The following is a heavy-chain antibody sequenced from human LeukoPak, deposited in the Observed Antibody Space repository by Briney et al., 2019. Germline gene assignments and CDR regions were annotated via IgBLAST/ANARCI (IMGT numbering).Heavy chain of an antibody. V-gene: IGHV4-39*01. J-gene: IGHJ4*02. CDR3: AKSGGYGLIDY. CDR2: IYDSGST. CDR1: GASLSGSGYY. D-gene: IGHD1-26*01. Sequence: SETLSLTRTVSGASLSGSGYYWGWIRQPPGKGLERIGNIYDSGSTYYNTSLQSRVTISIDTSKNQFSLRLSSVTAADTAMYYCAKSGGYGLIDYWGRGTLVTVSS.